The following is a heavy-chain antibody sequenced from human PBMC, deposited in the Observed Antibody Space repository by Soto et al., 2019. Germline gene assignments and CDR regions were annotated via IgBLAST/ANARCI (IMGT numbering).Heavy chain of an antibody. D-gene: IGHD5-12*01. J-gene: IGHJ6*02. CDR1: GYSFTSYW. CDR3: ARLRGDGYTNDYYGMDV. V-gene: IGHV5-51*01. Sequence: XESLKISCQGSGYSFTSYWIGWVRQIPGKGLEWMGIIYPCDSDTRYSPSFQGQVTLSADKSISTAYLQWSSLKASDTAIYYCARLRGDGYTNDYYGMDVWGQGTTVTVSS. CDR2: IYPCDSDT.